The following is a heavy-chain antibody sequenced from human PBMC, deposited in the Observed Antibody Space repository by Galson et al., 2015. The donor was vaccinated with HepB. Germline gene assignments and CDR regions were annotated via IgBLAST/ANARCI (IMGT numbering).Heavy chain of an antibody. Sequence: QSGAEVKKPGESLRISCKGSGYSFTTYWISWVRQMPGKGLEWMGRIDPSDSYTNYNSSLKNRVTILVDPSKNEVSLQLTSVTAADTAVYYCARHVNYGGMYFFEHWGQGTLVTVSS. CDR1: GYSFTTYW. CDR2: IDPSDSYT. CDR3: ARHVNYGGMYFFEH. D-gene: IGHD4-23*01. V-gene: IGHV5-10-1*01. J-gene: IGHJ4*02.